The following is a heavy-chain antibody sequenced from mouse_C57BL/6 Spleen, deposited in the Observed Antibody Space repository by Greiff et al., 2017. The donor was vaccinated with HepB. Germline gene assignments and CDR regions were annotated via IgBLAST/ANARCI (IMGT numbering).Heavy chain of an antibody. CDR2: INPNNGGT. V-gene: IGHV1-22*01. CDR3: ARGEGWSFFFDY. D-gene: IGHD2-3*01. Sequence: EVQLQQSGPELVKPGASVKMSCKASGYTFTDYNMHWVKQSHGKSLEWIGYINPNNGGTSYNQKFKGKATLTVNKSSSTAYMELRSLTSEDSAVYYCARGEGWSFFFDYWGQGTTLTVSS. CDR1: GYTFTDYN. J-gene: IGHJ2*01.